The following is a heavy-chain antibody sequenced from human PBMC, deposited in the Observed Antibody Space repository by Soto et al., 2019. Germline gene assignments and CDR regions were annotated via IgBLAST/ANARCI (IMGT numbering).Heavy chain of an antibody. CDR1: GYSFTSFW. J-gene: IGHJ6*02. CDR2: IDPSDSYT. CDR3: ARGGSGSNYYYGMDV. V-gene: IGHV5-10-1*01. Sequence: GESLKISCKDSGYSFTSFWISWVRQMPGKGLEWMGRIDPSDSYTNYSPSFQGHVTISADNSISTAYLQWSSLKASDTATYYCARGGSGSNYYYGMDVWGQGTTVTVSS. D-gene: IGHD3-10*01.